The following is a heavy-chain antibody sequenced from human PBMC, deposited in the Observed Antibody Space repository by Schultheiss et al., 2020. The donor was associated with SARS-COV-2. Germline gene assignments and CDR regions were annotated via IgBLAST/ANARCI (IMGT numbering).Heavy chain of an antibody. D-gene: IGHD6-13*01. Sequence: SQTLSLTCAVYGGSFSGHYWSWIRQPPGKGLEWIGYIYYSGSTYYNPSLKSLVTISVDTSKNQFSLKLSSVTAADTAVYYCARSVQLYAFDIWGQGTMVTVSS. CDR2: IYYSGST. V-gene: IGHV4-34*01. CDR3: ARSVQLYAFDI. CDR1: GGSFSGHY. J-gene: IGHJ3*02.